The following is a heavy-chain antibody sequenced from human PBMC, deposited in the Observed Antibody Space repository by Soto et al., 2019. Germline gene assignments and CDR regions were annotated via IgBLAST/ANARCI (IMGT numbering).Heavy chain of an antibody. CDR1: GFTFSSYW. CDR2: IKQDGSEK. V-gene: IGHV3-7*01. J-gene: IGHJ6*03. CDR3: ARESRYDFWSGYYDYYYYYMDV. D-gene: IGHD3-3*01. Sequence: GGSLRLSCAASGFTFSSYWMSWVRQAPGKGLEWVANIKQDGSEKYYVDSVKGRFTISRDNAKNSLYLQMNSLRAEDTAVYYWARESRYDFWSGYYDYYYYYMDVWGKGTTVTVSS.